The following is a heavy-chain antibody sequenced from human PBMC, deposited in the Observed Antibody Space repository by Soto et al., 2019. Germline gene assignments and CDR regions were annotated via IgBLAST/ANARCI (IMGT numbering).Heavy chain of an antibody. J-gene: IGHJ6*02. CDR2: IYHSGST. Sequence: SETLSLTCAVSGGSISSSNWWSWVRQPPGKGLEWIGEIYHSGSTNYNPSLKSRVTISVDKSKNQFSLKLSSVTAEDTAVYYCARDRTYYGSGSKGMDFWGQGTTVTVSS. CDR3: ARDRTYYGSGSKGMDF. D-gene: IGHD3-10*01. CDR1: GGSISSSNW. V-gene: IGHV4-4*02.